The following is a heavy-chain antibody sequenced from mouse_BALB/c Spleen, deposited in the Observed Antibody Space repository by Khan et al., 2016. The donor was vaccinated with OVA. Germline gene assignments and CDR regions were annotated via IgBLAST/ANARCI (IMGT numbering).Heavy chain of an antibody. V-gene: IGHV1-69*02. CDR2: IDPSDSNT. CDR1: AYTFTSYW. CDR3: ARSDYGNYLAY. J-gene: IGHJ3*01. D-gene: IGHD2-1*01. Sequence: QVQLQQSGAELEKPVASVTLSCKASAYTFTSYWMHWVKQRPGQGLEWIGEIDPSDSNTNYNRDFKGKATLTVDTSSSTAYMQLSSLTSEDSAVYYSARSDYGNYLAYWGQGTLVTVSA.